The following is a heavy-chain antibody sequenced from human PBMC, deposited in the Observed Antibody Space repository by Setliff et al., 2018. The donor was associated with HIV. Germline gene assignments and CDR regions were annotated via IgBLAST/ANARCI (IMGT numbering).Heavy chain of an antibody. CDR3: ATRPRIAARPFDY. CDR2: IYNTGST. CDR1: GGSISSGGFY. J-gene: IGHJ4*02. Sequence: SETLSLTCTVTGGSISSGGFYWTWIRQHPGKGLEWIGYIYNTGSTYHSPSLKSRISMSVDTSKNQFSLELTSLTAADTAVYYCATRPRIAARPFDYWGQGMLVTVSS. V-gene: IGHV4-31*03. D-gene: IGHD6-6*01.